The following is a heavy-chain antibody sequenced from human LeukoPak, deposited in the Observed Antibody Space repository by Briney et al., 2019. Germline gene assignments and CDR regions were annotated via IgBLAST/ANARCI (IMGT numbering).Heavy chain of an antibody. CDR2: IYSGGST. V-gene: IGHV3-53*01. CDR3: ARNIGGLGY. D-gene: IGHD2/OR15-2a*01. Sequence: GGSLRLSCVVSGFTVSSNYMSWVRQAPGKGLEWVSVIYSGGSTYYSDSVKGRFTISRDNSKNTLYLQMNSLRAEDTAVYYCARNIGGLGYWGQGTLVTVSS. J-gene: IGHJ4*02. CDR1: GFTVSSNY.